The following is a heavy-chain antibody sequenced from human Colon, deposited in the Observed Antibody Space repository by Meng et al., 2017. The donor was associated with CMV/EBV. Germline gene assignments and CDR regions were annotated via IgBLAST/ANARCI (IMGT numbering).Heavy chain of an antibody. Sequence: ASVKVSCKASGYTFTDHQMHWVRQAPGQGLEWMGIINPNGGSAKYAQKFQGRITMTRDTSTSTVYMDLSSLTSEDTAVYYCARGGERYCSSTSCFGYYYDISVWGQGTTVTVSS. V-gene: IGHV1-46*01. CDR2: INPNGGSA. CDR1: GYTFTDHQ. CDR3: ARGGERYCSSTSCFGYYYDISV. D-gene: IGHD2-2*01. J-gene: IGHJ6*02.